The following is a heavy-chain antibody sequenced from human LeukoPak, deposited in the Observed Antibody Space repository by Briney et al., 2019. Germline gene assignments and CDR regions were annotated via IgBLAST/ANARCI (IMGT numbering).Heavy chain of an antibody. V-gene: IGHV3-23*01. CDR2: ISISGGNT. CDR1: GFTFSSHA. CDR3: AKVSYYDILSPSYYFDY. J-gene: IGHJ4*02. Sequence: GGSLRLSCAASGFTFSSHAMSWVRQAPGKGLEWVSAISISGGNTYYADSVKGRFTISRDNSKNTLYLQMNSLRAEDTAVFYCAKVSYYDILSPSYYFDYWGQGTLVTVCS. D-gene: IGHD3-9*01.